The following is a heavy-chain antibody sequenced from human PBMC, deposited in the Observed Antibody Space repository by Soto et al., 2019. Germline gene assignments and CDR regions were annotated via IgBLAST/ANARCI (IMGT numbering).Heavy chain of an antibody. Sequence: GGSLRLSCAASGFTFDDYAMHWVRQAPGKGLEWVSGISWNSGSIGYADSVKGRFTISRDNAKNSLYLQMNSLRAEDTALYYCAKDGSYSSSWYSGRYNWFDPWGQGTLVTVSS. J-gene: IGHJ5*02. V-gene: IGHV3-9*01. D-gene: IGHD6-13*01. CDR2: ISWNSGSI. CDR3: AKDGSYSSSWYSGRYNWFDP. CDR1: GFTFDDYA.